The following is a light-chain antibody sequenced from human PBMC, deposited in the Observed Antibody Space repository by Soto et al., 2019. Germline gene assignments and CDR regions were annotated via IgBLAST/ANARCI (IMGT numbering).Light chain of an antibody. CDR1: QSVSSN. J-gene: IGKJ4*01. CDR2: GAS. Sequence: EIVMTQSPATLSVSPGESAPLSCRASQSVSSNLAWYQQKPGQAPRLLIYGASTRATGIPARFSGSGSGTEFTLTISSLQSEDFAVYYCQQYNNWPLTFGGGIKVEIK. CDR3: QQYNNWPLT. V-gene: IGKV3-15*01.